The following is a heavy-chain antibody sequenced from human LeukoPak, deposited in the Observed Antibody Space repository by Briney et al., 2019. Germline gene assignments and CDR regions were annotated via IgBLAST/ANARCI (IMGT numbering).Heavy chain of an antibody. V-gene: IGHV3-53*01. CDR2: IYSGGST. CDR3: GYSSSWYEDWFDP. CDR1: GFTFSSYA. D-gene: IGHD6-13*01. J-gene: IGHJ5*02. Sequence: GGSLRLSCAASGFTFSSYAMSWVRQAPGKGLEWVSVIYSGGSTYYADSVKGRFTISRDNSKNTLYLQMNSLRAEDTAVYYCGYSSSWYEDWFDPWGQGTLVTVSS.